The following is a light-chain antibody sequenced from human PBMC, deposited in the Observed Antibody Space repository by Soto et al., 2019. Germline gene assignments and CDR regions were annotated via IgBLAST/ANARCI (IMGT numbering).Light chain of an antibody. CDR3: CSNAGGAIYV. CDR1: SSDVGAYNY. Sequence: QSALTQPPSASGSPGQSVTISCTGTSSDVGAYNYVAWYQQRPGKAPKLMIYEVNKRPSGVPDRFSGSRSGNTASLTVSGLQTEDEADYYCCSNAGGAIYVFGTGTKLTVL. J-gene: IGLJ1*01. CDR2: EVN. V-gene: IGLV2-8*01.